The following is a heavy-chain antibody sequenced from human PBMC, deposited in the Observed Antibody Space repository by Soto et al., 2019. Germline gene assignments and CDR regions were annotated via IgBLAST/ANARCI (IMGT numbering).Heavy chain of an antibody. J-gene: IGHJ6*02. D-gene: IGHD5-12*01. CDR2: IYPGDPDT. V-gene: IGHV5-51*01. Sequence: PGESLKISCKGSGYSFTSYWIGWVRQMPGKGLEWMGIIYPGDPDTRYSPSFQGRFTISRDNSKNTLYLQMNSLRAEDTAVYYCAKERIVATIYGGAYYYGMDVWGQGTTVTVSS. CDR3: AKERIVATIYGGAYYYGMDV. CDR1: GYSFTSYW.